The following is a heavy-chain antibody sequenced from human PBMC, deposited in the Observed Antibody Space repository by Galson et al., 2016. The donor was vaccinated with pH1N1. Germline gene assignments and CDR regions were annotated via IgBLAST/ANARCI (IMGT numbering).Heavy chain of an antibody. Sequence: PALVKPTQTLTLTCTFSGFSLSTSGMCVSWIRQPPGKALEWLALIDWDDDKYYSTSLKTRLTISKDTSKSQVVLTMTNMDLVDTGTYYCARFLYGDYVGDFDYWGQGTLVTVSS. D-gene: IGHD4-17*01. CDR3: ARFLYGDYVGDFDY. CDR1: GFSLSTSGMC. CDR2: IDWDDDK. J-gene: IGHJ4*02. V-gene: IGHV2-70*01.